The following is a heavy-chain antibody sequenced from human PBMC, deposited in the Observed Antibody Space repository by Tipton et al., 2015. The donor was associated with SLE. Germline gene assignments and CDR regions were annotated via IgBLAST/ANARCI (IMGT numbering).Heavy chain of an antibody. D-gene: IGHD2-21*01. V-gene: IGHV4-39*07. CDR1: GDSLSSNNYY. Sequence: GLVKPSETLSLTCSVSGDSLSSNNYYWGWIRQSPAQGLEWIGTIHYAGGTYYNPSLRSRLTISVDTSENHFSLNLNSVTAADTAVYFCARQRGYYGGTPFPPWNFDLWGRGTQVTVSS. J-gene: IGHJ2*01. CDR2: IHYAGGT. CDR3: ARQRGYYGGTPFPPWNFDL.